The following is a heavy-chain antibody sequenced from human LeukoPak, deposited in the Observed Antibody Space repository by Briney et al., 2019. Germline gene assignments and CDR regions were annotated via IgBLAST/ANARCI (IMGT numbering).Heavy chain of an antibody. CDR2: IHRSGST. CDR3: AREIVGGFNPGAY. Sequence: PSETLSLTCTVSPDSTTSNFWSWVRQPPGKGLEWIGEIHRSGSTNYNPSLQSRVTISIDRSKNQIALELSSVTAADTAVYYCAREIVGGFNPGAYWGQGTLVTVSS. CDR1: PDSTTSNF. V-gene: IGHV4-4*02. J-gene: IGHJ4*02. D-gene: IGHD1-14*01.